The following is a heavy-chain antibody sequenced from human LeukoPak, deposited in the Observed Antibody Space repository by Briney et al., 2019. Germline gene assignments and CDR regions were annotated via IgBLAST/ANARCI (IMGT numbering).Heavy chain of an antibody. V-gene: IGHV3-23*01. CDR1: GFTFSSYA. CDR3: AKDVGIPAFFDY. CDR2: ISGSGGST. Sequence: GGSLRLSCAASGFTFSSYAMSWVRQAPGKGLEWVSAISGSGGSTYYADSVMGRFTISRDNSKNTLYLEMNSLRADDAAVYYCAKDVGIPAFFDYWSQGTLVTVSS. D-gene: IGHD6-25*01. J-gene: IGHJ4*02.